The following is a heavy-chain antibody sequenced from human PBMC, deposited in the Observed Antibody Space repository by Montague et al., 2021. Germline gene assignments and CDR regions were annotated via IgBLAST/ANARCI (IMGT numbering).Heavy chain of an antibody. J-gene: IGHJ3*02. D-gene: IGHD6-13*01. CDR1: GFSFSSYW. Sequence: SLRLSLSASGFSFSSYWMHWVRQAPGKGLLWVSRITLDGSSTTSADSVKGRFTTSRDNAKATLYLQMNSLRVEDTAVYYCARNLASAAPGAFDIWGQGTMVTVSS. CDR3: ARNLASAAPGAFDI. V-gene: IGHV3-74*01. CDR2: ITLDGSST.